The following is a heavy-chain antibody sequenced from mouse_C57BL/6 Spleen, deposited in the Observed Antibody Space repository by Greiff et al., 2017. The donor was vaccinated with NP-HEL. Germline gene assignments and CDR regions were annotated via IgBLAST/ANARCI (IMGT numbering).Heavy chain of an antibody. CDR1: GYTFTSYW. CDR3: AREGKFITTFDY. Sequence: QVQLKQPGAELVKPGASVKMSCKASGYTFTSYWITWVKQRPGQGLEWIGDIYPGSGSTNYNEKFKSKATLTVDTSSSTAYMQLSSLTSEDSAVYYCAREGKFITTFDYWGQGTTLTVSS. D-gene: IGHD1-1*01. CDR2: IYPGSGST. V-gene: IGHV1-55*01. J-gene: IGHJ2*01.